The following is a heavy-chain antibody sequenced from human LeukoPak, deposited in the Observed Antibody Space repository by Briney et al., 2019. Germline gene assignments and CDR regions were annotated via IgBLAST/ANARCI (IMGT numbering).Heavy chain of an antibody. D-gene: IGHD1-26*01. CDR3: ATTFGGTYTAFDY. Sequence: GRSLRLSCAASGFIVSGKFMSWVRQAPGKGLEWVSVTYSGGSTYSADSVKGRFTISRDNSKNTLYLQMNSLRAEDTAVYYCATTFGGTYTAFDYWGQGTLVTVSS. J-gene: IGHJ4*02. V-gene: IGHV3-66*01. CDR1: GFIVSGKF. CDR2: TYSGGST.